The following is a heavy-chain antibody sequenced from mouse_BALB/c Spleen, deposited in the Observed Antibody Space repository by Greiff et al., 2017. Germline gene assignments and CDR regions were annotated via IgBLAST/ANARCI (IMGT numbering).Heavy chain of an antibody. J-gene: IGHJ2*01. CDR3: ARDRDDGYFFDY. V-gene: IGHV14-3*02. CDR1: GFNIKDTY. CDR2: IDPANGNT. Sequence: VQLQQSGAELVKPGASVKLSRTASGFNIKDTYMHWVKQRPEQGLEWIGRIDPANGNTKYDPKFQGKATITADTSSNTAYLQLSSLTSEDTAVYYCARDRDDGYFFDYWGQGTTLTVSS. D-gene: IGHD2-3*01.